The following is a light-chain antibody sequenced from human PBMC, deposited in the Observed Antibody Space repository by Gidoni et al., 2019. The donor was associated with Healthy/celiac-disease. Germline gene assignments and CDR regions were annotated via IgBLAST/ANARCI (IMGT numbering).Light chain of an antibody. CDR3: QVWDSSTAV. CDR1: NIGSKN. J-gene: IGLJ7*01. CDR2: RDS. V-gene: IGLV3-9*01. Sequence: YELTQPLSVSVALGQTARITCGGNNIGSKNVHWYQQKPGQAPVLVIYRDSNRPSGIPERFSGSNSGNTATLTISRAQAGDEADYYCQVWDSSTAVFGGGTQLTVL.